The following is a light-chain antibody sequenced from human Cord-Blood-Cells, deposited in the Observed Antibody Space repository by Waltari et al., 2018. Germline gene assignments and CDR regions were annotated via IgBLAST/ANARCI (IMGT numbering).Light chain of an antibody. CDR2: EDS. CDR3: CSYAGSSTYVV. Sequence: QSALTQPASVSGSPGQSITISCTGTSSDVGSYNLFPWYQQHPGKAPKLMIYEDSKRPSGVSNRFSGSKSGNTASLTISGLQAEDEADYYCCSYAGSSTYVVFGGGTKLTVL. V-gene: IGLV2-23*01. J-gene: IGLJ2*01. CDR1: SSDVGSYNL.